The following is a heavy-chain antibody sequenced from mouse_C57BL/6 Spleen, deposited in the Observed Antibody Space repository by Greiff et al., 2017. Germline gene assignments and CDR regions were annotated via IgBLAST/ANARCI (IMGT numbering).Heavy chain of an antibody. V-gene: IGHV1-64*01. CDR1: GYTFTSYW. J-gene: IGHJ4*01. D-gene: IGHD2-10*01. CDR3: ARETYYGNYDAMEY. Sequence: QVQLQQPGAELVKPGASVKLSCKASGYTFTSYWMHWVKQRPGQGLEWIGMIHPNSGSTNYNEKFKSKATLTVDKSSSTAYMQLSSLTSEDAAVYYCARETYYGNYDAMEYWGQVASVTVAS. CDR2: IHPNSGST.